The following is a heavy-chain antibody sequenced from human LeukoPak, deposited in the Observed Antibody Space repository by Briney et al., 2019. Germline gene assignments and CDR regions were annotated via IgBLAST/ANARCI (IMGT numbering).Heavy chain of an antibody. Sequence: SETLSLTCTVSGGSITNYYWSWIRQPPGKGLEWIGYVYYSGSTNYNPPLKSRVTISVDTSKNQFSLKLSSLTAADTAVYYCAATMVRGVHTHFDYWGQGTLVTVSS. J-gene: IGHJ4*02. CDR1: GGSITNYY. CDR3: AATMVRGVHTHFDY. V-gene: IGHV4-59*08. D-gene: IGHD3-10*01. CDR2: VYYSGST.